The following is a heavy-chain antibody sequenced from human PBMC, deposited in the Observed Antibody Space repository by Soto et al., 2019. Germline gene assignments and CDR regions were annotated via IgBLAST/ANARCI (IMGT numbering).Heavy chain of an antibody. D-gene: IGHD2-8*02. CDR3: AKDGPLLEVRASSYFDY. V-gene: IGHV3-9*01. CDR1: GFTFDDYA. CDR2: ISWNSGTI. Sequence: GGSLRLSCAASGFTFDDYAMHWVRQAPGKGLEWVSGISWNSGTIYYADSVKGRFTISRDNAENSLYLQMNSLRAEDTALYYCAKDGPLLEVRASSYFDYWGQGTLVTVSS. J-gene: IGHJ4*02.